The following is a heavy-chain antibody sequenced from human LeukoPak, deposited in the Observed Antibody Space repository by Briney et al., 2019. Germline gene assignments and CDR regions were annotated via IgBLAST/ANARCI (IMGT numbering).Heavy chain of an antibody. CDR1: GVTFSSYS. CDR3: ARARSALGYFDY. D-gene: IGHD3-16*01. J-gene: IGHJ4*02. Sequence: GGSLRLSCAASGVTFSSYSMNWVRQAPGKGLEWVSSISSSSSYIYYADSVKGRFTISRDNAKNSLYLQMNSLRAEDTAVYYCARARSALGYFDYWGQGTLVTVSS. CDR2: ISSSSSYI. V-gene: IGHV3-21*01.